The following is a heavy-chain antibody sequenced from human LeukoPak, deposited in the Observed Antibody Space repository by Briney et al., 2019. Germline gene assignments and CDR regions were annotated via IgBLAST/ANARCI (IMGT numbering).Heavy chain of an antibody. V-gene: IGHV1-2*02. J-gene: IGHJ5*02. D-gene: IGHD2-15*01. CDR2: INPNSGGT. CDR3: AREEENIVVVVAAAGWFDP. Sequence: ASVKVSCKASGYTFTSYAMNWVRQAPGQGLEWMGWINPNSGGTNYAQKFQGRVTMTRDTSISTAYMELSRLRSDDTAVYYCAREEENIVVVVAAAGWFDPWGQGTLVTVSS. CDR1: GYTFTSYA.